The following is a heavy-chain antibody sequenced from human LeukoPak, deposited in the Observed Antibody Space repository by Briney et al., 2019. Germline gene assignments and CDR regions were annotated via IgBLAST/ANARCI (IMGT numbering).Heavy chain of an antibody. D-gene: IGHD5-12*01. CDR2: IYTSGGT. V-gene: IGHV4-61*02. J-gene: IGHJ4*02. CDR1: GGSISSGSYY. Sequence: PSETLSLTCTVSGGSISSGSYYWSWIRQSAGKGLEWIGRIYTSGGTNYNPSLKSRVTISVDTSKNQFSLKLSSVTAADTAVYYCARARGYRKQGYFDYWGQGTLVTVSS. CDR3: ARARGYRKQGYFDY.